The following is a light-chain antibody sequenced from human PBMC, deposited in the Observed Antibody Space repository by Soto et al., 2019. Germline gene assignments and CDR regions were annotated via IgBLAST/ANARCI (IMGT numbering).Light chain of an antibody. CDR1: QSITNNY. CDR2: LAS. Sequence: EIVLTQSPGTLSLSLGERATLSCRASQSITNNYLAWYQQKPGQAPRLLIYLASNKAADIPDRFSGSGSGEDFTLTINRLEPEDFAVYHCQQYGSSPWTFGQGTKVDIK. V-gene: IGKV3-20*01. CDR3: QQYGSSPWT. J-gene: IGKJ1*01.